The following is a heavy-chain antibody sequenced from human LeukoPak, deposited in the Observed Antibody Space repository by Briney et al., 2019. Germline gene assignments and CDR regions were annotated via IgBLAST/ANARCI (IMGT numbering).Heavy chain of an antibody. CDR2: ISSSSYI. D-gene: IGHD3-10*01. Sequence: PGGSLRLSCAASGFTFSSYSMNWVRQAPGKGLEWVSSISSSSYIYYADSVKGRFTISRDNAKNSVYLQMKSLRAEDTAVYYCASIVPMVRGVIIESNAFDIWGQGTMVTVSS. J-gene: IGHJ3*02. CDR1: GFTFSSYS. V-gene: IGHV3-21*01. CDR3: ASIVPMVRGVIIESNAFDI.